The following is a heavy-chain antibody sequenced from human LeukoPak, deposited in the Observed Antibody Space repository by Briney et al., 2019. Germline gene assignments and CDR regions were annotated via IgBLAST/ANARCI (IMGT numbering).Heavy chain of an antibody. Sequence: SETLSLTCTASGGSISSSSHYWGWIRQPPGKGLEWIGSMYYSGGTYYNPSLKSRVTISIDTSKNQFSLKLNSVTAADSAMYYCAKGRASAGAQWFDPWGQGTLVAVSS. J-gene: IGHJ5*02. CDR2: MYYSGGT. CDR1: GGSISSSSHY. V-gene: IGHV4-39*07. D-gene: IGHD6-13*01. CDR3: AKGRASAGAQWFDP.